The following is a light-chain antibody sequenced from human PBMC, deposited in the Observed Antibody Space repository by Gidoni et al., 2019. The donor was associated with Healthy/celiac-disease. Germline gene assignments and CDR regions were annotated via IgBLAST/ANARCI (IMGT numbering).Light chain of an antibody. V-gene: IGKV1-5*03. CDR2: KAS. CDR3: QQYNSYSET. CDR1: QSISSW. Sequence: ITCRASQSISSWLAWYQQKPGKAPKLLLYKASSLESGVPSRFSGSGSGTEFTLTISSLQPDDFATYYCQQYNSYSETFGQGTKVEIK. J-gene: IGKJ1*01.